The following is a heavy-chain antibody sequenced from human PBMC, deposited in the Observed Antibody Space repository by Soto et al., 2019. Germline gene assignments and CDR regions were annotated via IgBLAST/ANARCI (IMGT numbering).Heavy chain of an antibody. D-gene: IGHD3-16*01. CDR3: DRASASEADYYGVDA. CDR1: GYTFTGYY. CDR2: INPNSGGT. Sequence: QVQLVQSGAEVKKPGASVKVSCKASGYTFTGYYMHWVRQAPGQGLEWMGWINPNSGGTNYAQKFQGWVTMTRDTSXXRGYMHVRTLGYDDRAVYYGDRASASEADYYGVDAWGADTTVTVSS. V-gene: IGHV1-2*04. J-gene: IGHJ6*04.